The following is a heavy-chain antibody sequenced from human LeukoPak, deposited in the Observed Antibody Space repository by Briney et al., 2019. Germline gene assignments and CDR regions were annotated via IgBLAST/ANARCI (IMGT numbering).Heavy chain of an antibody. D-gene: IGHD3-10*01. CDR2: IYYSGST. J-gene: IGHJ3*02. Sequence: SETLSLTCTVSGGSISSYYWSWIRQPPGKGLEWIGYIYYSGSTNYNPSLKSRVTISVDTSKNQFSLKLSSVTAADTAVYYCARAAPASMVRGVISAFDIWGQGTMVTVSS. V-gene: IGHV4-59*01. CDR1: GGSISSYY. CDR3: ARAAPASMVRGVISAFDI.